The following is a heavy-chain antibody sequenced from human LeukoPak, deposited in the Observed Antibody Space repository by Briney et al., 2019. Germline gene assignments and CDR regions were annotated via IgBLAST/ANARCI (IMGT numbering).Heavy chain of an antibody. Sequence: PGRSLRLSCAASGFTFDDYAMPGVRQAPGKGLEWVSGISWNSGSIGYADSVNGRFTISRDNAKNSLYLQMNSLRAEDTALYYCAKDMDYDILTGVDYWGQGTLVTVSS. CDR2: ISWNSGSI. CDR1: GFTFDDYA. J-gene: IGHJ4*02. CDR3: AKDMDYDILTGVDY. D-gene: IGHD3-9*01. V-gene: IGHV3-9*01.